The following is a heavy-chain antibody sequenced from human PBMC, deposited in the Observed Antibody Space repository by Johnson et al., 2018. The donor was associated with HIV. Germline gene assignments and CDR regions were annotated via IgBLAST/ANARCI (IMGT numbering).Heavy chain of an antibody. Sequence: VESGGGLVQPGGSLRLSCAASGFIVRSNYMNWVRQAPGQGLEWVSVIYSGGDTYYSDSVMGRFTISRDTSKNTLYLQMNSLRGDDTAVYYCTRVSSTSWALDIWGQGTLVTVSS. V-gene: IGHV3-66*01. CDR2: IYSGGDT. D-gene: IGHD2-15*01. J-gene: IGHJ3*02. CDR3: TRVSSTSWALDI. CDR1: GFIVRSNY.